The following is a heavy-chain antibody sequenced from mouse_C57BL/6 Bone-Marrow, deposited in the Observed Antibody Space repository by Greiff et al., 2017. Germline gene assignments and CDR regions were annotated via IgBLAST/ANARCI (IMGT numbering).Heavy chain of an antibody. CDR1: GYTFTDYY. D-gene: IGHD1-1*01. CDR2: INPNNGGT. CDR3: ANLLLRSGFAY. V-gene: IGHV1-26*01. Sequence: EVQLQQSGPELVKPGASVKISCKASGYTFTDYYMNWVKQSHGKSLAWIGDINPNNGGTSYNQKFKGKATLTVDKSSSTAYMELRSLTSEDSAVYYCANLLLRSGFAYWGQGTLVTVSA. J-gene: IGHJ3*01.